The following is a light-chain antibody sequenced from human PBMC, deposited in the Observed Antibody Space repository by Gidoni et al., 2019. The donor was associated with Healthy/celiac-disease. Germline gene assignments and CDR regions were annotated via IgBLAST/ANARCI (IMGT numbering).Light chain of an antibody. CDR1: SSNIGAGYD. CDR2: GNS. CDR3: QSYDSSLSGGV. Sequence: QSVLTPPPPVSGAPGQRVTISCTGSSSNIGAGYDVHWYQQLPGTAPKLPIYGNSNRPSGVPDRFSGSKSGTSASLAITGLQAEDEADYYCQSYDSSLSGGVFGTGTKVTVL. V-gene: IGLV1-40*01. J-gene: IGLJ1*01.